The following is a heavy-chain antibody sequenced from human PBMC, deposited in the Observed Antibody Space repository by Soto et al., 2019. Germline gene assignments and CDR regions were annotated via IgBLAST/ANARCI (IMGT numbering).Heavy chain of an antibody. J-gene: IGHJ4*02. CDR2: ISKSGGTT. Sequence: EVQLVESGGGLVQPGGSLRLSCAASGVTLSTYEMMWVRQAPGGGLEWVSYISKSGGTTFYADSVRGRFTISRDNAKNSLYLQMNSLRAEDTAIYYCATSLSGYYYSYWGQGALVTVSS. CDR3: ATSLSGYYYSY. D-gene: IGHD3-22*01. V-gene: IGHV3-48*03. CDR1: GVTLSTYE.